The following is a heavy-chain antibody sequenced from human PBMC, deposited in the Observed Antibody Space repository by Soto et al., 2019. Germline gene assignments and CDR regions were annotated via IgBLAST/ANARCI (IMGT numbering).Heavy chain of an antibody. V-gene: IGHV4-34*01. J-gene: IGHJ6*02. CDR1: GGSFSGYY. D-gene: IGHD3-10*01. CDR3: TGGXDV. Sequence: QVQLQQWGAGLLKPSETLSLTCAVYGGSFSGYYWSWIRQPPGKGLEWIGEINHSGXXXXXXSLXXXXXXXXXXXXXXXXXXXXXVTXXXXXVYYCTGGXDVWGQGTTVTVSS. CDR2: INHSGXX.